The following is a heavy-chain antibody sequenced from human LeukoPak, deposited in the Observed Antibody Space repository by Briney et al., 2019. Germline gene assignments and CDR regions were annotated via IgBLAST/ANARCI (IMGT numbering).Heavy chain of an antibody. D-gene: IGHD4-23*01. V-gene: IGHV4-59*08. CDR1: GGSISSYY. CDR2: IYYSGST. CDR3: ARGTVAYSYWYFDL. J-gene: IGHJ2*01. Sequence: SETLSLTCTVSGGSISSYYWSRIRQPPGKGLEWIGYIYYSGSTNYNPSLKSRVTISVDTSKNQFSLKLSPVTAADTAVYYCARGTVAYSYWYFDLWGRGTLVTVSS.